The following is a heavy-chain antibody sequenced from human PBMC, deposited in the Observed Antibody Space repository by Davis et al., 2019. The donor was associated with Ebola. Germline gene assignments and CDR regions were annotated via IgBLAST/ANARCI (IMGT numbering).Heavy chain of an antibody. J-gene: IGHJ4*02. D-gene: IGHD4-17*01. Sequence: PGGSLRLSCAASGFTFRTYDMHWVRQTTGTGLEWVSVIGTAGDTYYRGSVKGRFTISRENARNSLYLQMNSLTAGDTAVYYCARAQFGDVVLDYWGQGTLVTVSS. CDR3: ARAQFGDVVLDY. V-gene: IGHV3-13*01. CDR1: GFTFRTYD. CDR2: IGTAGDT.